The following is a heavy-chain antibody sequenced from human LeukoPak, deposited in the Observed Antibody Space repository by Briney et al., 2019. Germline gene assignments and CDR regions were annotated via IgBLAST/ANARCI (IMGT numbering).Heavy chain of an antibody. CDR2: IYTSGST. D-gene: IGHD5-24*01. V-gene: IGHV4-61*02. CDR1: GGSISSGSYY. J-gene: IGHJ4*02. CDR3: ARAARGWLHFLDY. Sequence: TLSLTCTVSGGSISSGSYYWSWIRQPAGKGLEWIGRIYTSGSTNYNPSLKSRVTMSLDKSKNQFSLKLNSVTAADTAVYYCARAARGWLHFLDYWGQGTLVTVSS.